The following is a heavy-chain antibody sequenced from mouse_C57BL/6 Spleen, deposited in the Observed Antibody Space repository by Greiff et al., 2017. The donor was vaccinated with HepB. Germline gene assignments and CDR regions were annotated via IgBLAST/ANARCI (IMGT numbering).Heavy chain of an antibody. D-gene: IGHD1-1*01. Sequence: VQLQQSGGGLVKPGGSLKLSCAASGFTFSDYGMHWVRQAPEKGLEWVAYISSGSSTIYYADTVKGRFTISRDNAKNTLFLQMTSLRSEDTAMYYCARGYYGSGALAYWGQGTLVTVSA. J-gene: IGHJ3*01. CDR2: ISSGSSTI. CDR1: GFTFSDYG. V-gene: IGHV5-17*01. CDR3: ARGYYGSGALAY.